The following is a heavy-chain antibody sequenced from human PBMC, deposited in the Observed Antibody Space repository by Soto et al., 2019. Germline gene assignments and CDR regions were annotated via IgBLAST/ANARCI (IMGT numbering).Heavy chain of an antibody. J-gene: IGHJ5*02. CDR2: INHSEST. CDR1: GGSFSGYY. CDR3: ASGGSCSGGSCPNWFDP. Sequence: SDTLSLTCAVYGGSFSGYYWSWIRQPPGKGLEWIGEINHSESTNYIPSLKSRVTISLDTSKNQFSLKLSSVTAADTAVYYCASGGSCSGGSCPNWFDPWGQGTLVTASS. D-gene: IGHD2-15*01. V-gene: IGHV4-34*01.